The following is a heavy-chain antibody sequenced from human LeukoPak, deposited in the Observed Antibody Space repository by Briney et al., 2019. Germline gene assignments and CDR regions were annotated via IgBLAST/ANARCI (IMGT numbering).Heavy chain of an antibody. CDR2: MYHSGSS. D-gene: IGHD6-19*01. V-gene: IGHV4-59*08. Sequence: KPSETLSLTCTVSGGSISSFYWSWIRQPPGKGLEWIGHMYHSGSSNYNPSLKSRVTISVDTSKNQFSLKLSSVTAADTAVYYCARLRYNSEWSWFDPWGQGTLVTVSS. CDR3: ARLRYNSEWSWFDP. J-gene: IGHJ5*02. CDR1: GGSISSFY.